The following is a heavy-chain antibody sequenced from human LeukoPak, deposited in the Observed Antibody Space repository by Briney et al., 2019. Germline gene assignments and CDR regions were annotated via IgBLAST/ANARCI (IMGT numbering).Heavy chain of an antibody. CDR3: ARDRFPTGHYFDY. V-gene: IGHV3-7*01. J-gene: IGHJ4*02. Sequence: GGSLRLSCAAAGFTFSSYWMSWVRQAPGKGLEWVANIKQDGSEKYYVDSVKGRFTISRDNAKNSMYLQMNSLRAEDTAVYYCARDRFPTGHYFDYWGQGTLVTVST. CDR2: IKQDGSEK. CDR1: GFTFSSYW. D-gene: IGHD4-17*01.